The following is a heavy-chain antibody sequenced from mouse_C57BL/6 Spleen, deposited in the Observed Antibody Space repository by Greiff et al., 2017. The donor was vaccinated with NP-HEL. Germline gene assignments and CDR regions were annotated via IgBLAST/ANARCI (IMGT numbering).Heavy chain of an antibody. CDR3: AFITTVVEFDY. Sequence: QVQLKESGPELVKPGASVKISCKASGYAFSSSWMNWVKQRPGKGLEWIGRIYPGDGDTNYNGKFKGKATLTADKSSSTAYMQLSSLTSEYSAVYFCAFITTVVEFDYWGQGTTLTVSS. D-gene: IGHD1-1*01. CDR2: IYPGDGDT. V-gene: IGHV1-82*01. J-gene: IGHJ2*01. CDR1: GYAFSSSW.